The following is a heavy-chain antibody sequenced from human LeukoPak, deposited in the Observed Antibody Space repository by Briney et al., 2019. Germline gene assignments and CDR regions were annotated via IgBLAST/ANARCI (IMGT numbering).Heavy chain of an antibody. CDR2: INHRGST. Sequence: SETLSLTCAVYGGSFSGYYWSWIRQPPGKGLEWIGEINHRGSTNYNPSLKSRVTISVDTSKNQFSLKLSSVTAADTAVYYCARDDYGDYLFDYWGQGTLVTVSS. J-gene: IGHJ4*02. CDR1: GGSFSGYY. V-gene: IGHV4-34*01. D-gene: IGHD4-17*01. CDR3: ARDDYGDYLFDY.